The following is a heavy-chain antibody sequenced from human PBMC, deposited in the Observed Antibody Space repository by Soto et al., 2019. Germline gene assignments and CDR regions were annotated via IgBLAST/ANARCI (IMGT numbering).Heavy chain of an antibody. CDR3: ARGSPLDSSGYYLDY. J-gene: IGHJ4*02. Sequence: SETLSLTCAVYGGSFSGYYWSWIRQPPGKGLEWIGEINHSGSTNYNPSLKSRVTISVDTSKNQFSLKLSSVTAADTAVYYCARGSPLDSSGYYLDYWGQGTLVTVS. D-gene: IGHD3-22*01. CDR2: INHSGST. CDR1: GGSFSGYY. V-gene: IGHV4-34*01.